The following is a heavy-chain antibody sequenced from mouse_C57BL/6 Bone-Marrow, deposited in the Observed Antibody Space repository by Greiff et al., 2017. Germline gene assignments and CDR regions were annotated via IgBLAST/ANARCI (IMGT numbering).Heavy chain of an antibody. J-gene: IGHJ2*01. D-gene: IGHD2-3*01. CDR3: ARRIYDGYYFDY. Sequence: EVQLVESGGGLVQPGGSLKLSCAASGFTFSDYYMYWVRQTPEKRLEWVAYISNGGGSTYYPDTVKGRFTISRDNAKNTLYLQMSRLKSEDTAMYYCARRIYDGYYFDYWGQGTTLSVSS. CDR1: GFTFSDYY. CDR2: ISNGGGST. V-gene: IGHV5-12*01.